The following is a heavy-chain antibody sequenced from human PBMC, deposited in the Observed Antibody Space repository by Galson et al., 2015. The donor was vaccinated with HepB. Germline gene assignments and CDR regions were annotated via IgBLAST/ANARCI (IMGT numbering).Heavy chain of an antibody. J-gene: IGHJ4*02. V-gene: IGHV3-30*04. CDR3: ARDQAYYFDY. CDR2: ISYDGSNK. Sequence: SLRLSCAASGFTFSSYAMHWVRQAPGKGLEWVAVISYDGSNKYYADSVKGRFTIPRDNSKNTLYLQMNSLRAEDTAVYYCARDQAYYFDYWGQGTLVTVSS. CDR1: GFTFSSYA.